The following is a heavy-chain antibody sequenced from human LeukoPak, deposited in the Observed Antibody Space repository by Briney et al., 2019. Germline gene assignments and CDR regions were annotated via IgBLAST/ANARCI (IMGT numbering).Heavy chain of an antibody. D-gene: IGHD3-16*01. CDR3: TTEGEVLGELAPPYYMDV. V-gene: IGHV3-15*01. J-gene: IGHJ6*03. CDR2: IKSKTDGGTT. CDR1: GFTFSSYW. Sequence: GGSLRLSCAASGFTFSSYWMSWVRQAPGKGLEWVGRIKSKTDGGTTDYAAPVKGRFTISRDDSKNTLYLQMNSLKTEDTAVYYCTTEGEVLGELAPPYYMDVWGKGTTVTVSS.